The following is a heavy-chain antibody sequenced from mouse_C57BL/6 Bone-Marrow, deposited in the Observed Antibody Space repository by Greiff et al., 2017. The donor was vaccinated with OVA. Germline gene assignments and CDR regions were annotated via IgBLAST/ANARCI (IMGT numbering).Heavy chain of an antibody. Sequence: VQLQQSGAELVKPGASVKMSCKASGYTFTSYWITWVKQRPGQGLEWIGDIYPGSGSTNYNEKFKSKATLTVDTSSSTADMQLSSLTSEDSAVYYCASQYYGTPYWYFDVWGTGTTVTVSS. CDR3: ASQYYGTPYWYFDV. V-gene: IGHV1-55*01. CDR2: IYPGSGST. D-gene: IGHD1-1*01. J-gene: IGHJ1*03. CDR1: GYTFTSYW.